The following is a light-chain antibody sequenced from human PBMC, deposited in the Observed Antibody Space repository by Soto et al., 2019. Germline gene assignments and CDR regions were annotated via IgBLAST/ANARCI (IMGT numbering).Light chain of an antibody. Sequence: DIQMTQXPSXXXXSXXXRVXIXCRASQSIGSWVAWYQQKPGKAPKVLISKASTLESGVPARFSGSGSGTEYTLTISSLQPDDFATYYCQQYNSYWTFGQGTKVDIK. CDR3: QQYNSYWT. CDR2: KAS. J-gene: IGKJ1*01. CDR1: QSIGSW. V-gene: IGKV1-5*03.